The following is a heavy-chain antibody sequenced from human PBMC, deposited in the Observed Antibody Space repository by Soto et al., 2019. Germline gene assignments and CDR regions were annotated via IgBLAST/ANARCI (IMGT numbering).Heavy chain of an antibody. CDR1: GYIFTNND. D-gene: IGHD3-16*01. V-gene: IGHV1-8*01. J-gene: IGHJ5*02. CDR2: MNPGSGDT. CDR3: ARMATFGSLNWFDP. Sequence: ASVKVSCKASGYIFTNNDVSWVRQATGQGLEWVGWMNPGSGDTGYAQKFQGRVTMTRDISIATAYMELSSLRSDDTAIYYCARMATFGSLNWFDPWGQGTLVSVPS.